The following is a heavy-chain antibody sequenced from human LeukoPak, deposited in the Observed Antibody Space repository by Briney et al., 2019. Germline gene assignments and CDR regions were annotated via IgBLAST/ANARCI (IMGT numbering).Heavy chain of an antibody. CDR1: GGSISSGSYY. D-gene: IGHD6-6*01. J-gene: IGHJ3*02. CDR2: IYTSGST. Sequence: SETLSLTCTVSGGSISSGSYYWSWIRQPAGKGLEWIGRIYTSGSTNYNPSLKSRVTISVDTSKNQFSLKLSSVTAADTAVYYCARGSWGSSYALDIWGQGTMVTVSS. CDR3: ARGSWGSSYALDI. V-gene: IGHV4-61*02.